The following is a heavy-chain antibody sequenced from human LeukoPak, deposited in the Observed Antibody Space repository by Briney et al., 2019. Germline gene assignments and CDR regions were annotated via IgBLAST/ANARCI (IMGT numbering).Heavy chain of an antibody. Sequence: SETLSLTCTVSGGSISSSSSYWGWIRQPPGKGLEWIGSIYYSGSTYYNPSLKSRVTISVDTSKNQFSLKLSSVTAADTAVYYCARRRVLRFLEWLSHDHYYYYGMDVWGQGTTVTVSS. D-gene: IGHD3-3*01. CDR2: IYYSGST. J-gene: IGHJ6*02. V-gene: IGHV4-39*01. CDR3: ARRRVLRFLEWLSHDHYYYYGMDV. CDR1: GGSISSSSSY.